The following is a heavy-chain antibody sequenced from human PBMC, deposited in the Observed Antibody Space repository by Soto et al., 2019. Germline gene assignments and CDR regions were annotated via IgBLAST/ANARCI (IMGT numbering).Heavy chain of an antibody. CDR2: INPNSGGT. V-gene: IGHV1-2*02. CDR3: ARDGHSYFH. CDR1: GYTFTVYY. D-gene: IGHD5-18*01. J-gene: IGHJ4*02. Sequence: ASVKGSCPSSGYTFTVYYMHWLRQAPGQGLEWMGWINPNSGGTNYAQKFQGRVTMTRDTSISTAYMELSRLRSDDTAGYYCARDGHSYFHWGKGARITVS.